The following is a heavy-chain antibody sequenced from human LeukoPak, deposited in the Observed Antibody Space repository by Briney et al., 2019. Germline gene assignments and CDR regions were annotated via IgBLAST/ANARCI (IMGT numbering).Heavy chain of an antibody. Sequence: PSETLSLTCTVSGGSISSYYWSWIRQPPGKGLEWIGYIYYSGSTNYNPSLKSRVTISVDTSKNQFSLKLSSVTAADTAVYYCARDAYYDSSGYYYFDYWGPGTPVTVSS. CDR3: ARDAYYDSSGYYYFDY. J-gene: IGHJ4*02. V-gene: IGHV4-59*01. CDR2: IYYSGST. D-gene: IGHD3-22*01. CDR1: GGSISSYY.